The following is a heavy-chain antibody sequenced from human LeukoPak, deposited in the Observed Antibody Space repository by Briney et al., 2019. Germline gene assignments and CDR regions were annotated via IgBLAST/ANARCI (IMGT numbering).Heavy chain of an antibody. J-gene: IGHJ3*02. Sequence: GASVKVSCKASGHTFTNYYIHWVRQAPGQGLECMGIINPSGGSTSYAQKFQGRVTMTEDTSTDTAYMELSSLRSEDTAVYYCARQRGSLGSGNDAFDIWGQGTMVTVSS. V-gene: IGHV1-46*01. CDR1: GHTFTNYY. D-gene: IGHD2-15*01. CDR3: ARQRGSLGSGNDAFDI. CDR2: INPSGGST.